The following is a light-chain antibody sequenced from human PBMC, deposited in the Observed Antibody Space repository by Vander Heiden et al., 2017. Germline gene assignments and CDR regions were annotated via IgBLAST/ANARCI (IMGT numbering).Light chain of an antibody. CDR1: QSVSSSY. CDR2: GAS. CDR3: QQDGSSPKWT. V-gene: IGKV3-20*01. J-gene: IGKJ1*01. Sequence: EIVLTQSPGTLSLSPGERATLSCRASQSVSSSYLAWYQQKPGQAPRLLIYGASSRATGIPDRFSGSGYGTDFTLTISRREPEDFAVYYCQQDGSSPKWTFGQGTKVEIK.